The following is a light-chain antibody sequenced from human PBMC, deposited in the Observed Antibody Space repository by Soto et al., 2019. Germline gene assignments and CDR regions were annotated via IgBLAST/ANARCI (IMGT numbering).Light chain of an antibody. CDR2: DDS. J-gene: IGLJ1*01. Sequence: SYDLTQPPSVSVSPGQTASITCWGNNIGTKSVHWYQQRPGQAPVLVVYDDSDRPSGIPERFSGSNSGNTATLTISRVEAGDEADYYCQVWDSSSDHVFGTGTKVTVL. CDR1: NIGTKS. V-gene: IGLV3-21*02. CDR3: QVWDSSSDHV.